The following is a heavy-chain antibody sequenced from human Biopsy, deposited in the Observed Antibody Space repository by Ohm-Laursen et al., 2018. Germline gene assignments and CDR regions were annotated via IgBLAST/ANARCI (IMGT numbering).Heavy chain of an antibody. CDR2: INPHTGVT. D-gene: IGHD5/OR15-5a*01. Sequence: ASVKVSCKSSGYDFLDFHIHWVRQVPGQGLEWIGHINPHTGVTKYAQKFLDRITMTGDTSISTAYMDLSRLTSADTGIYYCARPSGGVSTIGFDPWGQGTLVIVSS. J-gene: IGHJ5*02. CDR3: ARPSGGVSTIGFDP. V-gene: IGHV1-2*05. CDR1: GYDFLDFH.